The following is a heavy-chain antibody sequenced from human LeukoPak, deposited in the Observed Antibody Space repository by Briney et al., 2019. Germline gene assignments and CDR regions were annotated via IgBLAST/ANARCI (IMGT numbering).Heavy chain of an antibody. J-gene: IGHJ4*02. CDR2: INTYNGNT. CDR3: ARDLVDGVGAPGAY. D-gene: IGHD1-26*01. V-gene: IGHV1-18*01. CDR1: GYTFTNYG. Sequence: GASVKVSFKASGYTFTNYGITWMRQAPGQGLEWMGWINTYNGNTNYAQKLQGRVTITTDTSTSTAYMELRSLRSDDTAVFYCARDLVDGVGAPGAYWGQGALVTVSS.